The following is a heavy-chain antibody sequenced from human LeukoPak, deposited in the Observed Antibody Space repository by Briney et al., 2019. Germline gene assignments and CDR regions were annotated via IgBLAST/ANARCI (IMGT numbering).Heavy chain of an antibody. CDR2: IGRSGTTI. CDR3: ARSGKIYFDWLLDY. J-gene: IGHJ4*02. Sequence: GGSLRLSCAVSGFTFSDYYMSWIRQVPGKGLEWVSYIGRSGTTIHYADSVKGRFTISWDNAKKSLYLQMNSLRAEDTAVYYCARSGKIYFDWLLDYWGQGTLVTVSS. D-gene: IGHD3-9*01. V-gene: IGHV3-11*04. CDR1: GFTFSDYY.